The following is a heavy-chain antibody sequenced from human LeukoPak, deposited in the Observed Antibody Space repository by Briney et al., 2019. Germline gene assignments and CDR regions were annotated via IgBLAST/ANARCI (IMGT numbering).Heavy chain of an antibody. D-gene: IGHD4-17*01. CDR1: GGTFSSYA. J-gene: IGHJ6*03. CDR2: IIPIFGTA. Sequence: SVKVSCKASGGTFSSYAISWVRQAPGQGLEWMGGIIPIFGTANYAQKFQGRVTITADESTSTAYMELSSLRSEDTAVYYCARDFMSGDPNYYYYMDVWGKGTTVTISS. CDR3: ARDFMSGDPNYYYYMDV. V-gene: IGHV1-69*13.